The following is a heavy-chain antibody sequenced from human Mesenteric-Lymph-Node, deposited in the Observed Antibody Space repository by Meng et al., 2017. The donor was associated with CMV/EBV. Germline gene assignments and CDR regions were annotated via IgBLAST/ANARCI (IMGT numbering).Heavy chain of an antibody. Sequence: GESLKISCAASGFTFSSYAMHWVRQAPGKGLEWVAVISYDGSNKYYADSVKGRFTISRDNSKNTLYLQMNSLRAEDTAVYYCARDNYYDSSGYYLYDAAFDIWGQGTMVTVSS. J-gene: IGHJ3*02. CDR1: GFTFSSYA. V-gene: IGHV3-30-3*01. CDR2: ISYDGSNK. D-gene: IGHD3-22*01. CDR3: ARDNYYDSSGYYLYDAAFDI.